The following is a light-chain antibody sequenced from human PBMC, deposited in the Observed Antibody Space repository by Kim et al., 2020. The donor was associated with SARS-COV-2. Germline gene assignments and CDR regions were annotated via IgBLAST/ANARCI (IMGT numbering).Light chain of an antibody. CDR3: QQYYSIPWT. J-gene: IGKJ1*01. CDR1: QTVLYSY. CDR2: RAF. V-gene: IGKV4-1*01. Sequence: DIVMTQSPDSLPVSLGERATINCKSSQTVLYSYLAWYQHKPGQPPKLFISRAFSRGAGVSDRFSGSESGTDFTLTISSLQAEDVAVYYCQQYYSIPWTFGQGTKVEIK.